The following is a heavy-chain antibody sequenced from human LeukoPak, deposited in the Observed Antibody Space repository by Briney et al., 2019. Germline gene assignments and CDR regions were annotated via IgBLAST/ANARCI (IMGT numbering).Heavy chain of an antibody. V-gene: IGHV1-2*02. CDR1: GYTFTGYY. J-gene: IGHJ4*02. D-gene: IGHD1-26*01. Sequence: ASVKVSCKASGYTFTGYYMHWVRRAPGQGLEWMGWINPNSGGTNYAQKFQGRVTMTRDTSISTAYMELSRLRSDDTAVYYCARVSGSYSPPDYWGQGTLVTVSS. CDR3: ARVSGSYSPPDY. CDR2: INPNSGGT.